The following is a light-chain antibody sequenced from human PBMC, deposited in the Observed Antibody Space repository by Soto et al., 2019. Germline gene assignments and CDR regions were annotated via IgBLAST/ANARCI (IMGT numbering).Light chain of an antibody. CDR1: QDLDRW. CDR3: QQYNSWPPIT. V-gene: IGKV1D-16*01. J-gene: IGKJ5*01. CDR2: AAS. Sequence: DIQMTQSPSSLSASVGDRVTITCRASQDLDRWLAWYQQKPGEAPKVLIFAASSLQSGLPSRFSGGGSGTDFSLTISSLQPEDFVVYYCQQYNSWPPITFGQGTRLEI.